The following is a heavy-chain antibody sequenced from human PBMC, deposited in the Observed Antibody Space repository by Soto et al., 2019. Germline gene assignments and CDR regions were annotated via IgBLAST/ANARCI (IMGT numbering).Heavy chain of an antibody. J-gene: IGHJ6*02. CDR2: ISYDGSNK. CDR1: GFTFSSYA. D-gene: IGHD3-10*01. V-gene: IGHV3-30*04. CDR3: AKGGFGELNYGMDV. Sequence: QVQLVESGGGVVQPGRSLRLSCAASGFTFSSYAMHWVRQAPGKGLEWVAVISYDGSNKYYADSVKGRFTISRDNSKNTLYLQMNSLRAEDTAVYYCAKGGFGELNYGMDVWGQGTTVTVSS.